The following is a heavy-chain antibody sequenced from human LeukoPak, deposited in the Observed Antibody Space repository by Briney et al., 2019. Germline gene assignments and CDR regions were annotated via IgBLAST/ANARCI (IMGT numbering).Heavy chain of an antibody. CDR2: IIPIFGTA. D-gene: IGHD3-9*01. J-gene: IGHJ4*02. Sequence: ASVKVSCKASGGTFSSYAISWVRQAPGQGLEWMGGIIPIFGTANYAQKFQGRVTMTRDTSASTVYMELSSLRSEDTAVYFCARDQGLTGYFDYWGQGTLVTVSS. V-gene: IGHV1-69*05. CDR3: ARDQGLTGYFDY. CDR1: GGTFSSYA.